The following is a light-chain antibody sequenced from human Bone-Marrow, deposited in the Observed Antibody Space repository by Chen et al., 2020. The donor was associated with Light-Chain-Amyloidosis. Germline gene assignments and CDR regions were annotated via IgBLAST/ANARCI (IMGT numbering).Light chain of an antibody. CDR2: DDS. Sequence: SYVLTQPSSVSVAPGQTATIACVGNNSGSTSVHWYQQTPGQAPLLVVYDDSDRPSGIPERLSGSNSGNTATLTIIRVEAGDEADYYCQVWDRSSDRPVFGGGTKLTVL. V-gene: IGLV3-21*02. CDR1: NSGSTS. J-gene: IGLJ3*02. CDR3: QVWDRSSDRPV.